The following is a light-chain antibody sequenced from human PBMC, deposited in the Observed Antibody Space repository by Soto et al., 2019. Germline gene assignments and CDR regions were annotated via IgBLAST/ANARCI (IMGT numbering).Light chain of an antibody. V-gene: IGLV2-23*02. CDR2: EVS. J-gene: IGLJ3*02. CDR3: CSYAGSSTLV. Sequence: QSALTQPASVSGSPGQSITISCTGTSSDVGSYKLVSWYQQNPGKAPKLMIYEVSKRPSGVSNRFSGSKSGNTASLTSSGLQAEDEADYYCCSYAGSSTLVFGGGTKLTVL. CDR1: SSDVGSYKL.